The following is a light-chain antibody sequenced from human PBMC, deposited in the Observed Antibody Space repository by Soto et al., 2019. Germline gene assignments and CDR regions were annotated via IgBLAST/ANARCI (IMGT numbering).Light chain of an antibody. CDR1: RSLLYSSKNKNY. CDR3: QQYYATPPS. CDR2: WAS. V-gene: IGKV4-1*01. J-gene: IGKJ3*01. Sequence: DIVMTQSPDSLAVSLGERATINCKSSRSLLYSSKNKNYLAWYQQKPGRPPKLLIYWASTRDSGVPDRFSGSGSGTDFTLTISSLPAEDVAVYYCQQYYATPPSFGPGTKVDVK.